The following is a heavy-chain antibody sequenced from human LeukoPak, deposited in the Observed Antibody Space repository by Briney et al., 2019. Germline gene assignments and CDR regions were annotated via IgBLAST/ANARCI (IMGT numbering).Heavy chain of an antibody. CDR2: IYHSGST. D-gene: IGHD3-3*01. Sequence: SETLSLTCAVSGGSISSGGYSWSWIRQPPGKGLEWIGYIYHSGSTYYNPSLKSRVTISVDTSKNQFSLKLSSVTAADTAVYYCARGFWSGYSVVSYYYGMDVWGQGTTVTVSS. V-gene: IGHV4-30-2*01. J-gene: IGHJ6*02. CDR1: GGSISSGGYS. CDR3: ARGFWSGYSVVSYYYGMDV.